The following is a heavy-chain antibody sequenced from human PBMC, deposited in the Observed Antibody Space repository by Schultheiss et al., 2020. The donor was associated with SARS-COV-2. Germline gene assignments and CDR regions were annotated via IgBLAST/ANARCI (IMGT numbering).Heavy chain of an antibody. CDR3: AKDRIQFLEPMDV. D-gene: IGHD3-3*01. J-gene: IGHJ6*02. V-gene: IGHV1-69*13. CDR1: GGAFSTYT. CDR2: IIPMFGTT. Sequence: SVKVSCKVSGGAFSTYTIAWVRQAPGQGLEWMGGIIPMFGTTNYAEKFQGRVTITADEPTSTAYMELSSLRSEDTAVYYCAKDRIQFLEPMDVWGQGTTVTVSS.